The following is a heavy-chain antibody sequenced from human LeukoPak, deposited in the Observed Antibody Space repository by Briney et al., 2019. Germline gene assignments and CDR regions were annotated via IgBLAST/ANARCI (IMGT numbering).Heavy chain of an antibody. V-gene: IGHV4-59*08. Sequence: TSETLSLTCAVYGGSFSGYYWSWIRQPPGKGLEWIGYIYYSGSTNYNPSLKSRVTISVDTSKNQFSLKLSSVTAADTAVYYCARHSDSTPFLPNYWGQGTLVTVSS. CDR2: IYYSGST. D-gene: IGHD2/OR15-2a*01. J-gene: IGHJ4*02. CDR1: GGSFSGYY. CDR3: ARHSDSTPFLPNY.